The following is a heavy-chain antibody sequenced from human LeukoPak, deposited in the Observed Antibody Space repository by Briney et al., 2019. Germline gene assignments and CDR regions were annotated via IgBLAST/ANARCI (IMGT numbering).Heavy chain of an antibody. CDR3: ARDLGETG. D-gene: IGHD3-10*01. CDR1: GFTFSSYS. V-gene: IGHV3-48*04. J-gene: IGHJ4*02. CDR2: ISSSSSTI. Sequence: PGGSLRLSCAASGFTFSSYSMNWVRQAPGKGLEWVSYISSSSSTIYYADSVKGRFTISRDNAKKSLYLQMNSLRAEDTAVYYCARDLGETGWGQGTLVTVSS.